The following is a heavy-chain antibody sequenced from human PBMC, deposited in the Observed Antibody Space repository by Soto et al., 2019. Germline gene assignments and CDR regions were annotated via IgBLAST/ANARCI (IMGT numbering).Heavy chain of an antibody. D-gene: IGHD5-12*01. CDR1: GGTFSSYA. Sequence: QVQLVQSGAEVKKPGSSVKVSCKASGGTFSSYAISWVRQAPGQGLEWMGGIIPIFGTTNYAQKFQGRVTIAADVSTSAAYLDRSSVRSGDTAVYFCAGGIDGDGYIFAVFAYWGQGTLVTVSS. J-gene: IGHJ4*02. CDR3: AGGIDGDGYIFAVFAY. V-gene: IGHV1-69*12. CDR2: IIPIFGTT.